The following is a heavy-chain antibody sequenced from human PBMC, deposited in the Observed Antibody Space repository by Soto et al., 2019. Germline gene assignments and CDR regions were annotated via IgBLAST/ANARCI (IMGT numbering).Heavy chain of an antibody. CDR3: VACDYGDYPRY. CDR2: INHSGST. V-gene: IGHV4-34*01. D-gene: IGHD4-17*01. J-gene: IGHJ4*02. Sequence: SETLSLTCAVYGGSFSGYYWSWVRQSPGKGLEWIGEINHSGSTNYNPSLKSRLTISVXXXXXXIXLXLTXXTAADTALYYCVACDYGDYPRYWGQGTLVTVSS. CDR1: GGSFSGYY.